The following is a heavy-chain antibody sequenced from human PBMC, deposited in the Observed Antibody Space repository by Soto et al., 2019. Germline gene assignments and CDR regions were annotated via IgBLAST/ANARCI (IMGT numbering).Heavy chain of an antibody. D-gene: IGHD2-2*01. CDR2: IIPIFGTA. CDR3: ATGALDYGSSTVGARYCSSSYSMHV. J-gene: IGHJ6*02. V-gene: IGHV1-69*13. Sequence: SVKVSCKASGGTFSSYAISWVRQAPGQGLEWMGGIIPIFGTANYAQKFQGRVTITADESTSTAYMELSSLRSEDTAVYYCATGALDYGSSTVGARYCSSSYSMHVWCQGTAVT. CDR1: GGTFSSYA.